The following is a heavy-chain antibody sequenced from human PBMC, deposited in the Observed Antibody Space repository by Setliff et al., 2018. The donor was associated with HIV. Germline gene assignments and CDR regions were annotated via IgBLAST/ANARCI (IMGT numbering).Heavy chain of an antibody. CDR1: GLTFRSYA. V-gene: IGHV3-23*01. D-gene: IGHD3-3*01. Sequence: GGSLRLSCAASGLTFRSYAMSWVRQAPGKGLEWVSGIGGSGAKTNYADSVKGRFTISRDNSKNTLYLQMSSLRAEDTAVYYCAKDRGDYDFWSGYYVYWGQGTPVTV. CDR3: AKDRGDYDFWSGYYVY. J-gene: IGHJ4*02. CDR2: IGGSGAKT.